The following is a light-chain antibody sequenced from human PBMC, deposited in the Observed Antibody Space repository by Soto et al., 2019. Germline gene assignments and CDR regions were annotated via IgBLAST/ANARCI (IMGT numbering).Light chain of an antibody. CDR2: DAS. V-gene: IGKV1-27*01. Sequence: DIQMTQSPSSLSASVGDRVTITCRASQGISNYLAWYQQNPGKVPKLLIYDASTLQSGVPSRFSGSGSGTDFTLTISRLQTEDVATYYCQKYNSVPWTFGQGTKVEIK. J-gene: IGKJ1*01. CDR1: QGISNY. CDR3: QKYNSVPWT.